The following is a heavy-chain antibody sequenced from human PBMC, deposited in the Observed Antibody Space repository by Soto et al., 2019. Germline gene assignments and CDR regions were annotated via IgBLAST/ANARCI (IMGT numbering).Heavy chain of an antibody. V-gene: IGHV1-8*01. CDR2: MNPNTGDT. J-gene: IGHJ4*02. Sequence: QVQLVQSGAEVKEPGASVKVSCRASGYTFSNYDMNWVRQATGQGPEWIGWMNPNTGDTGYAQKFQGRVTMTRDISTNTAYMELSSLRYEDTAVYYCAKVSRRGASIDYDYWGQGTVVTVS. D-gene: IGHD3-22*01. CDR3: AKVSRRGASIDYDY. CDR1: GYTFSNYD.